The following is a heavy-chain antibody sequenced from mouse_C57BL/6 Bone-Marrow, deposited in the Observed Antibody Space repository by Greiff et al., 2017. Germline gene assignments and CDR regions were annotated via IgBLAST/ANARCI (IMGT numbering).Heavy chain of an antibody. CDR1: GFNIKDDY. D-gene: IGHD2-5*01. CDR2: IDPENGDT. V-gene: IGHV14-4*01. Sequence: EVQLQQSGAELVRPGASVKLSCTASGFNIKDDYMHWVKQRPEQGLEWIGWIDPENGDTEYASKFQGKATITAGTSSNTAYLQLSSLTSKDTAVYYCTTGYSNYYAMDYWGQGTSVTGAS. J-gene: IGHJ4*01. CDR3: TTGYSNYYAMDY.